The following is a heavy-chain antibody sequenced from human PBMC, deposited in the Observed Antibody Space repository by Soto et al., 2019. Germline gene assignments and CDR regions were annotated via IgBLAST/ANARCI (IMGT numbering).Heavy chain of an antibody. Sequence: GESLKISCNCSGYTFTNYWLSWVRQKPGEGLEWMGRIDPSDSRTKYNPSFEGHVTISVDGSISAAFLQWSSLKASDTAIYYCARRRGYSYDFGDWGPGTPVTVSS. CDR3: ARRRGYSYDFGD. CDR2: IDPSDSRT. D-gene: IGHD5-18*01. CDR1: GYTFTNYW. V-gene: IGHV5-10-1*01. J-gene: IGHJ4*02.